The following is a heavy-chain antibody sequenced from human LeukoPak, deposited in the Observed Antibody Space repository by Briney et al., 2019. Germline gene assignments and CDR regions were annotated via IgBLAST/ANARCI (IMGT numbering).Heavy chain of an antibody. J-gene: IGHJ6*04. CDR3: TRGRWGGGYTSRGMDY. Sequence: GVSLRLYCTASEFTCDDIAISWVRQAPGKGRMGLGFICSKDNNWTTEYAASVKGRIIISRDDSKIEPYLEMTGQKIEDSSVYYCTRGRWGGGYTSRGMDYWGKGTTVTISS. V-gene: IGHV3-49*04. CDR1: EFTCDDIA. CDR2: ICSKDNNWTT. D-gene: IGHD5-12*01.